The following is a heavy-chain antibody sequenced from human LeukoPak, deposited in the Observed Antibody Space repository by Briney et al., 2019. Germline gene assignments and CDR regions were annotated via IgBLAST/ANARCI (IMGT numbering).Heavy chain of an antibody. Sequence: AGGSLRLSCAASGFTFDDYAMHWVRQAPGKGLEWVSGISWNSGSIGYADSVKGRFTISRDNSKNTLYLQMNSLRAEDTAVYYCAKDEDGGYFDYWGQGTLVTVSS. D-gene: IGHD4-23*01. CDR2: ISWNSGSI. J-gene: IGHJ4*02. CDR1: GFTFDDYA. CDR3: AKDEDGGYFDY. V-gene: IGHV3-9*01.